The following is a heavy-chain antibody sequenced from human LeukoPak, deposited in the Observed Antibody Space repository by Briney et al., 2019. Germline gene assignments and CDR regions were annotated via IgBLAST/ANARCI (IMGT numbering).Heavy chain of an antibody. CDR3: AKDRDSSDWLNLDY. CDR1: RFTFSSYG. D-gene: IGHD6-19*01. CDR2: ISYDGSNK. V-gene: IGHV3-30*18. J-gene: IGHJ4*02. Sequence: GGSLRLSCAASRFTFSSYGMHWVRQAPGKGLEWVAVISYDGSNKYYADSVKGRFTISRDNSKNTLYLQMNSLRAEDTAVYYCAKDRDSSDWLNLDYWGQGTLVTVSS.